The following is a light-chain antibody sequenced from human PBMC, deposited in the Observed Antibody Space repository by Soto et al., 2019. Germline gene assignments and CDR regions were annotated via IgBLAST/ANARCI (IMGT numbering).Light chain of an antibody. J-gene: IGLJ2*01. CDR1: TSNFVSNS. Sequence: QSVLTQSPSASGTPGQRVTISCSASTSNFVSNSVSWYQHVPGTAPKLLISRNHQRPSGVPDRFSGSKSGTSASLAISGLRSEDEADYYCAAWDDSLSAYVIFGGGTKLTVL. V-gene: IGLV1-47*01. CDR2: RNH. CDR3: AAWDDSLSAYVI.